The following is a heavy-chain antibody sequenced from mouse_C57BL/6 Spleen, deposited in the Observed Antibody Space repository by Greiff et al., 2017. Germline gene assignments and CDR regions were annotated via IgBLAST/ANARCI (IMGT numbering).Heavy chain of an antibody. CDR2: ISSGSSTI. Sequence: EVHLVESGGGLVKPGGSLKLSCGASGFTFSDYGMHWVRQAPEKGLEWVAYISSGSSTIYYADTVKGRFTISRDNAKNTLFLQMTSLRSEDTAMYYCATDSSGAMDYWGQGTSVTVSS. CDR1: GFTFSDYG. V-gene: IGHV5-17*01. CDR3: ATDSSGAMDY. J-gene: IGHJ4*01. D-gene: IGHD3-2*02.